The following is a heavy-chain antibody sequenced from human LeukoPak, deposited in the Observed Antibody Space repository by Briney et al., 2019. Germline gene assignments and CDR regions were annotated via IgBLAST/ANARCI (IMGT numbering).Heavy chain of an antibody. Sequence: GGSLRLSCAASGFTFSSYAMHWVRQAPGKGLEWVAVISYDGSNKYYADSVKGRFTISRDNSKNTLYLQMNSLRAEDTAVYYCAKGSSGWFYYYGMDVWGQGTTVTVSS. CDR1: GFTFSSYA. V-gene: IGHV3-30*04. D-gene: IGHD6-19*01. J-gene: IGHJ6*02. CDR3: AKGSSGWFYYYGMDV. CDR2: ISYDGSNK.